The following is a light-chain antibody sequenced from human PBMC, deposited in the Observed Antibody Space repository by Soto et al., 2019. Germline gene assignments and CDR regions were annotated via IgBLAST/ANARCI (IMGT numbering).Light chain of an antibody. CDR2: AVS. J-gene: IGKJ3*01. V-gene: IGKV1-39*01. CDR1: QSISSY. Sequence: DIEMTQSPSSLSASVGDRVTITCRASQSISSYLNWYQQKPGKAPRLLIYAVSNLQSGVPSRFSGSGSGTDFTLTISSLQPEDFATYYCQQNDSTPLAFGPGTKVDIK. CDR3: QQNDSTPLA.